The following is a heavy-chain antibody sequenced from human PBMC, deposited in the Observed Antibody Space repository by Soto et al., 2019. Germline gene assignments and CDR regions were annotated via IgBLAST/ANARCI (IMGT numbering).Heavy chain of an antibody. V-gene: IGHV1-69*19. D-gene: IGHD3-10*01. Sequence: QVQLVQSGAEMKKPGSSVKVSCQSSGGTFNTYAMNWVRQAPGQGPEWMGDISPMFGAANYAPKFQGRVNITADEATGTSSMQLSSLTSEDTALYFCAREVQVHTPAFVYWGQGTLVTVSS. J-gene: IGHJ4*02. CDR2: ISPMFGAA. CDR1: GGTFNTYA. CDR3: AREVQVHTPAFVY.